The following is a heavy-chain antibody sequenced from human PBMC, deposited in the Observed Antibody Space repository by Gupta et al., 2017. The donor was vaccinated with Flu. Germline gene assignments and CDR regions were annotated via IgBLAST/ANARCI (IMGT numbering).Heavy chain of an antibody. D-gene: IGHD2-2*01. CDR2: ISGSGGST. CDR1: GFTFSSYA. J-gene: IGHJ4*02. CDR3: AKIVEDIVVVPAAPDY. V-gene: IGHV3-23*01. Sequence: EVQLLESGGGLVQPGGSLRLSCAASGFTFSSYAMSWVRQAPGKGLEWVSAISGSGGSTYYADSVKGRFTISRDNSKNTLYLQMNSLRAEDTAVYYCAKIVEDIVVVPAAPDYWGQGTLVTVSS.